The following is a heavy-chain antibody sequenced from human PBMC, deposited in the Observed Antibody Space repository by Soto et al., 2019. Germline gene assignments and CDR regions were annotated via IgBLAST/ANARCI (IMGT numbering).Heavy chain of an antibody. D-gene: IGHD3-10*01. Sequence: QVQLVESGGGVVQPGRSLRLSCAASGFTFSSYGMHWVRQAPGKGLEWVAVISYDGSNNYYADSVKGRFTISRDNSKNTLYLQMNSLRAEDTAVYYCAKGHVGMYGSGTLFDYWGQGTLVTVSS. CDR2: ISYDGSNN. CDR1: GFTFSSYG. J-gene: IGHJ4*02. CDR3: AKGHVGMYGSGTLFDY. V-gene: IGHV3-30*18.